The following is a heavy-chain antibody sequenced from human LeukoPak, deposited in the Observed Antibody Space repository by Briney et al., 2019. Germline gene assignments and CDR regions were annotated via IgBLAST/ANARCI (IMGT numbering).Heavy chain of an antibody. V-gene: IGHV3-66*01. CDR1: GVSVSSNF. D-gene: IGHD6-13*01. CDR3: TRDPPAVAINTYA. Sequence: PGGSLRLSCAASGVSVSSNFMIWVRQAPGKGLEWVSLIYSGAETSYADSVKGRFSISRDNSKNTLYLQMNSLRVEDTAVYYCTRDPPAVAINTYAWGQGTLVTASS. CDR2: IYSGAET. J-gene: IGHJ5*02.